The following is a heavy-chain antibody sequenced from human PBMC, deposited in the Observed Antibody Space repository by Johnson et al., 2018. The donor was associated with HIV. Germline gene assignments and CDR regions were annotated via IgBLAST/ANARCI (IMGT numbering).Heavy chain of an antibody. Sequence: MQLVESGGGLVQPGGSLRLSCAASGFTFSSYAMSWVRQAPGKGLEWVSAISGSGGSTYYADSVKGRFTISRDNSKNTLYLQMNSLRAKDTAVYYCARDWGVTWIQLWVYSPPNDAFDIWGQGTMVTVSS. CDR2: ISGSGGST. D-gene: IGHD5-18*01. CDR1: GFTFSSYA. V-gene: IGHV3-23*04. J-gene: IGHJ3*02. CDR3: ARDWGVTWIQLWVYSPPNDAFDI.